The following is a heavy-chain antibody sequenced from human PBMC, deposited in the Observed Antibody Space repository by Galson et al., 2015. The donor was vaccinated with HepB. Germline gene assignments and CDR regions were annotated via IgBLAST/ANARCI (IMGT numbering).Heavy chain of an antibody. V-gene: IGHV3-49*03. CDR3: TGDRKGGYGPFDY. CDR2: IRSKAHGGTT. D-gene: IGHD5-12*01. CDR1: GFTFGDYT. Sequence: SLRLSCAASGFTFGDYTISWFRQAPGKGLEWVGFIRSKAHGGTTEYVASVKGRFTISRQDSESIAYLQINSLKTEDTAVYYCTGDRKGGYGPFDYWGQGTLVTVSS. J-gene: IGHJ4*02.